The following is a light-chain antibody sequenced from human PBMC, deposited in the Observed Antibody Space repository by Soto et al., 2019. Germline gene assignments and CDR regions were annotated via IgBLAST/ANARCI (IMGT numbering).Light chain of an antibody. CDR3: SSYASSSTLAV. Sequence: QSALTQPASVSGSPGQSITISCTGTSSDVGGYNYVSWYQQDRGKAPKLMIYDVNNRPSGVSNRFSGSKSGNTASLTISGLQSEDEAYYYCSSYASSSTLAVFGGGTKLTVL. CDR2: DVN. CDR1: SSDVGGYNY. V-gene: IGLV2-14*01. J-gene: IGLJ2*01.